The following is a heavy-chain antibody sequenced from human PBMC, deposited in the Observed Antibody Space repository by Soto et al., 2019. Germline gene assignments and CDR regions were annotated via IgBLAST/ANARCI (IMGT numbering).Heavy chain of an antibody. V-gene: IGHV4-59*01. J-gene: IGHJ4*02. D-gene: IGHD3-16*01. CDR2: IYFNGNT. CDR1: AASFSKYY. CDR3: ASVTFGGVVLAH. Sequence: SETLSLTCTVSAASFSKYYWSWIRQPPGKGLEWIGYIYFNGNTNYNPSLKRRVTISIDTSKKQISLNLTSATDADTAVYYCASVTFGGVVLAHWGQGTLVTVSS.